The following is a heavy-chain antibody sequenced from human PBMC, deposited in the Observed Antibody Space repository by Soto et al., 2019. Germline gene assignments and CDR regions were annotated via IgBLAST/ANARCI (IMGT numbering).Heavy chain of an antibody. D-gene: IGHD3-22*01. Sequence: QVQLVQSGAEVKKPGSSVKVSCKASGGTFSSYAISWVRQAPGQGLEWIGGIIPIFGTANYAQKFQGRVTITADESTSTAYMELSSLRSEDTAVYYCARDGKLHYYDSSGEGGMDVWGQGTTVTVSS. CDR3: ARDGKLHYYDSSGEGGMDV. CDR1: GGTFSSYA. CDR2: IIPIFGTA. J-gene: IGHJ6*02. V-gene: IGHV1-69*01.